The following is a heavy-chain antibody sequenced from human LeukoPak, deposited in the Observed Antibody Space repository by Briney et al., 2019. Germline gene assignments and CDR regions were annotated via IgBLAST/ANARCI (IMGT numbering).Heavy chain of an antibody. J-gene: IGHJ3*02. CDR1: GGSISSYY. D-gene: IGHD2-15*01. CDR3: ARGRYCSGGSCYPGAFDI. Sequence: SETLSLTCTVSGGSISSYYWSWIRQPPGKGLEWIGYIYYSGSTNYNPSLKSRVTISVDTSTNQFSQKLSSVTAADTAVYYCARGRYCSGGSCYPGAFDIWGQGTMVTVSS. CDR2: IYYSGST. V-gene: IGHV4-59*01.